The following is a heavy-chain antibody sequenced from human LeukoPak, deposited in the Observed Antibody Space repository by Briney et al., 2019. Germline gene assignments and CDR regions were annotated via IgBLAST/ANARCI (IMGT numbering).Heavy chain of an antibody. CDR2: IYYSGST. V-gene: IGHV4-59*12. CDR3: ARTTEGYCRGRSCYSYYYYMDV. J-gene: IGHJ6*03. D-gene: IGHD2-15*01. Sequence: PSETLSLTCTVSGGSISSYYWSWIRQPPGKGLEWIGYIYYSGSTNYNPSLKSRVTMSVDTSKNQFSLKLSSVTAADTAVYYCARTTEGYCRGRSCYSYYYYMDVWGKGTTVTVCS. CDR1: GGSISSYY.